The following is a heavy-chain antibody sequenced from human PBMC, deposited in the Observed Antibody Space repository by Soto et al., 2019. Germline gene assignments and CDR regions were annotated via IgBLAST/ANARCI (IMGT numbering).Heavy chain of an antibody. CDR3: AKDGSEPYYYGMDV. Sequence: QVQLVESGGGVVQPGRSLRLSCAASGFTFSSYGMHWVRQAPGKGLEWVAVISYDGSNKYYADSVKGRFTISRDNSKNTLYLQMNSLRAEDTAEYYCAKDGSEPYYYGMDVCGQGTTVTVYS. V-gene: IGHV3-30*18. D-gene: IGHD3-10*01. CDR2: ISYDGSNK. J-gene: IGHJ6*02. CDR1: GFTFSSYG.